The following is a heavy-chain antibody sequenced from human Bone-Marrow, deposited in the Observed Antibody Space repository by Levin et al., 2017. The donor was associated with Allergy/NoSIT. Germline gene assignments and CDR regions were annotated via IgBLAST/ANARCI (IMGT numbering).Heavy chain of an antibody. CDR1: GSTLTELS. Sequence: GESLKISCKVSGSTLTELSMNWVRQAPGEGLEWMGGFDPEEDETIYAQRFQGRVTMTEDTSTDTAYVELSSLRSEDTAVYYCAGGFKAEPSGLDYWGQGTLVTVSS. CDR3: AGGFKAEPSGLDY. CDR2: FDPEEDET. V-gene: IGHV1-24*01. D-gene: IGHD3-10*01. J-gene: IGHJ4*02.